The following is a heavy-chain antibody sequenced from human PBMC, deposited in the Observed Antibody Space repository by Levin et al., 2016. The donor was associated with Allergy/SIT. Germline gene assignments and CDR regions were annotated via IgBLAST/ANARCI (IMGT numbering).Heavy chain of an antibody. CDR3: ARGDGDADDYGDYDPYYYFDY. D-gene: IGHD4-17*01. Sequence: GGSLRLSCTASESTFSNYSMNWFRQAPGKGLEWVSYISSSTSSMYYADSVKGRFTISRDNAKNALYLQMNSLRAEDTAVYYCARGDGDADDYGDYDPYYYFDYWGQGTLVTVSS. CDR1: ESTFSNYS. CDR2: ISSSTSSM. V-gene: IGHV3-48*01. J-gene: IGHJ4*02.